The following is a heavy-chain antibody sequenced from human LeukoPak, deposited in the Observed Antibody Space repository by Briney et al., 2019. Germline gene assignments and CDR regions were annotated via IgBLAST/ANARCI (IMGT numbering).Heavy chain of an antibody. CDR1: AFTFSNFG. D-gene: IGHD4-11*01. CDR3: AKNDNTNSFDI. CDR2: IRSDGNDK. J-gene: IGHJ3*02. Sequence: GGSLRLSCAASAFTFSNFGMHWVRQTPGKGPEWVAFIRSDGNDKYSPDSVKGRFTISRDNSKNTLYLQMSSLRPEDTAVYYCAKNDNTNSFDIWGQGTLVTVSS. V-gene: IGHV3-30*02.